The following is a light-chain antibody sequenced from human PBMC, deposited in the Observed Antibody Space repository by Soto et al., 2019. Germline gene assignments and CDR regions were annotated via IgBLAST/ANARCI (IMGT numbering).Light chain of an antibody. CDR2: DTS. CDR3: QQHYNLPLFT. Sequence: EIVLTQSPAPLSLSPGEVATLSCRASQSVSRYLAWYPQQPGQAPRLLIYDTSNRAIGIPARFSGSGSGTDSTLTISSLEPEDFAVYYYQQHYNLPLFTFGPGTKVDIK. CDR1: QSVSRY. J-gene: IGKJ3*01. V-gene: IGKV3-11*01.